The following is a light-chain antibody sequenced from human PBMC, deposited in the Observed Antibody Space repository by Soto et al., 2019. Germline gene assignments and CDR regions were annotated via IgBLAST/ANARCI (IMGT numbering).Light chain of an antibody. CDR1: QDISNW. Sequence: IQMTQSPSTLSASLGDRVTITCRASQDISNWMAWYQQKPGQAPILLIYGASTLQRGVPSRFSGSGSGTAFTLPITSRQPADFATYYCQQYHSFPPYTFGQGTKLEI. CDR2: GAS. J-gene: IGKJ2*01. CDR3: QQYHSFPPYT. V-gene: IGKV1-5*01.